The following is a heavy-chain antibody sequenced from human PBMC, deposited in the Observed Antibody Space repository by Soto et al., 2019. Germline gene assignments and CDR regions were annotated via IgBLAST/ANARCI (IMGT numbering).Heavy chain of an antibody. Sequence: QVQLVQSGAEVKKPGASVKVSCKASGYTFTSYGISWVRQAPGQGLEWMGWISAYNGNTNYAQKLXRXAXMXXGTSASTAYMELRSLRSDDTAVYYCARGVAYGDGYWRQGTLVTVSS. CDR1: GYTFTSYG. V-gene: IGHV1-18*01. D-gene: IGHD4-17*01. J-gene: IGHJ4*02. CDR3: ARGVAYGDGY. CDR2: ISAYNGNT.